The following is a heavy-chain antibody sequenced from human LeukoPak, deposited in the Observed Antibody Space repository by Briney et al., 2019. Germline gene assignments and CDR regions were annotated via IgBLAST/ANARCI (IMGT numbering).Heavy chain of an antibody. V-gene: IGHV3-30-3*01. CDR1: AFSFSSYS. CDR3: ARLQIWSYHFDF. D-gene: IGHD5-18*01. J-gene: IGHJ4*02. Sequence: AESLRLSCAVSAFSFSSYSMHWVSQAPAEGREWVAVISYYGSNTYYADSVKRRVTISRDNSKNTLYLQMNSRRDDDTAVYYCARLQIWSYHFDFWGQGTLVTVSS. CDR2: ISYYGSNT.